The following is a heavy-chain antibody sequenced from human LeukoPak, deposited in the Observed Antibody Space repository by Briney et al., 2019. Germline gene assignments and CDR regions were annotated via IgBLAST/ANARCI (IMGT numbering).Heavy chain of an antibody. Sequence: ASVKVSCKVSGYTLTELSMHWVRQAPGQGLEWMGWISAYNGNTNYAQKLQGRVTMTTDTSTSTAYMELRSLRSDDTAVYYCARDDGMAAAGNFDYWGQGTLVTVSS. D-gene: IGHD6-13*01. CDR1: GYTLTELS. J-gene: IGHJ4*02. V-gene: IGHV1-18*01. CDR3: ARDDGMAAAGNFDY. CDR2: ISAYNGNT.